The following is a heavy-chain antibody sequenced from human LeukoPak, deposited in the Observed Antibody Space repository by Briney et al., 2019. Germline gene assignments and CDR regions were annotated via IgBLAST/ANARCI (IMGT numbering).Heavy chain of an antibody. V-gene: IGHV3-53*01. D-gene: IGHD2-2*01. CDR1: GFTFSSYA. Sequence: GGSLRLSCAASGFTFSSYAMSWVRQAPGKGLEWVSVIYSGGSTYYADSVKGRFTISRDNSKNTLYLQMNSLRAEDTAVYYCAAAMRYYYYGMDVWGQGTTVTVSS. J-gene: IGHJ6*02. CDR3: AAAMRYYYYGMDV. CDR2: IYSGGST.